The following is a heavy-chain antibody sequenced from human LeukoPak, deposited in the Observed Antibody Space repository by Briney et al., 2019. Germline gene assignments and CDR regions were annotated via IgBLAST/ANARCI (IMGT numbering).Heavy chain of an antibody. CDR1: GGSISSYY. J-gene: IGHJ4*02. D-gene: IGHD1-20*01. Sequence: SETLSLTCTVSGGSISSYYWSWIRRPPGKGLEWIGYIYCSGSTNYNPSLKSRVTISVDTSKNQFSLKLSSVTAADTAVYYCARDTVTGTTPGTFDYWGQGTLVTVSS. CDR3: ARDTVTGTTPGTFDY. CDR2: IYCSGST. V-gene: IGHV4-59*01.